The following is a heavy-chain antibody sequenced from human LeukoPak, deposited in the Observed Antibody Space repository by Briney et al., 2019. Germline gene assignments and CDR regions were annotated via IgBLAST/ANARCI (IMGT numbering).Heavy chain of an antibody. CDR1: GFPFSGYW. V-gene: IGHV3-7*04. CDR2: IKQDGSKK. Sequence: GGSLRLSCVASGFPFSGYWLTWVRQAPGMGLEWVANIKQDGSKKSYVDSVKGRFTISRDNAKNSLYLQMNSLSAEDTAIYYCTRVGYIDEGIDYGGEGTLLTVPS. CDR3: TRVGYIDEGIDY. J-gene: IGHJ4*02. D-gene: IGHD5-24*01.